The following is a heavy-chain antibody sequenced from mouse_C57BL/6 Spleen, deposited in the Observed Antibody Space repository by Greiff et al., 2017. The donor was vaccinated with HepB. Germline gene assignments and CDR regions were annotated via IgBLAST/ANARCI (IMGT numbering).Heavy chain of an antibody. V-gene: IGHV1-26*01. CDR2: INPNNGGT. Sequence: EVQLQQSGPELVKPGASVKISCKASGYTFTDYYMNWVKQSHGKSLEWIGDINPNNGGTSYNQKFKGKATLTVDKSSSTAYMELPSLTSEDSAVYYCAREEDFSHFDYWGQGTTLTVSS. J-gene: IGHJ2*01. CDR3: AREEDFSHFDY. CDR1: GYTFTDYY.